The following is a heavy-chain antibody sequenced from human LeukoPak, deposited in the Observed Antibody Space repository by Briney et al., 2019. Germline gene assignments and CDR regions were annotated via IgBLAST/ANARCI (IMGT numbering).Heavy chain of an antibody. V-gene: IGHV4-4*07. CDR2: IYTSGST. CDR3: ASERLAAAGMPFDS. CDR1: GGSISSYD. D-gene: IGHD6-13*01. Sequence: SETLSLTCTVSGGSISSYDWNWIRQPAGKGLEWIGRIYTSGSTNYNPSLKSRVTISLDKSKNQFSLKLSSVTAADTAVYYCASERLAAAGMPFDSWGQGTLVTVSA. J-gene: IGHJ4*02.